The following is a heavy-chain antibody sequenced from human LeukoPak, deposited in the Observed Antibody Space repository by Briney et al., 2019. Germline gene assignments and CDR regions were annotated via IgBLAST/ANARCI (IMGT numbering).Heavy chain of an antibody. CDR1: GFTFSSYA. D-gene: IGHD5-24*01. Sequence: GGSLRLSCAASGFTFSSYAMHWVRQAPGKGLEWVAVISYDGSNKYYADSVKGRFTISRDNSKNTLYLQMNSLRAEDTAVYYCASGSGGWLQYPFDYWGQGTLVTVSS. V-gene: IGHV3-30-3*01. CDR2: ISYDGSNK. CDR3: ASGSGGWLQYPFDY. J-gene: IGHJ4*02.